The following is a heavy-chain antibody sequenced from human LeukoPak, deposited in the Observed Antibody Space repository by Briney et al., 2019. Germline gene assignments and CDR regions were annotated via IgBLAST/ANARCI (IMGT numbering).Heavy chain of an antibody. J-gene: IGHJ6*03. CDR2: IYYSGST. V-gene: IGHV4-59*01. CDR1: GGSISSYY. CDR3: ARDRTGKPYYYYMDV. Sequence: SETLSLTCTVSGGSISSYYWSWIRQPPGKGLEWIGYIYYSGSTNHNPSLKSRVTISVDTSKNQFSLKLSSVTAADTAVYYCARDRTGKPYYYYMDVWGKGTTVTVSS. D-gene: IGHD2-8*02.